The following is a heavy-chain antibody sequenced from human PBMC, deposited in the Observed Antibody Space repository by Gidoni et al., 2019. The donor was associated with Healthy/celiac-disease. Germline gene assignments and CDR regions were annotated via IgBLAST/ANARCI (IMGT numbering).Heavy chain of an antibody. CDR3: ARDPQWLVHYFDY. CDR2: IKQDGSEK. D-gene: IGHD6-19*01. Sequence: GLVQPGGSLRLSCAASGFPFSSYWMSWVRQAPGKGLEWVANIKQDGSEKYYVDSVKGRFTISRDNAKNSLYLQMNSLRAEDTAVYYCARDPQWLVHYFDYWGQGTLVTVSS. V-gene: IGHV3-7*01. J-gene: IGHJ4*02. CDR1: GFPFSSYW.